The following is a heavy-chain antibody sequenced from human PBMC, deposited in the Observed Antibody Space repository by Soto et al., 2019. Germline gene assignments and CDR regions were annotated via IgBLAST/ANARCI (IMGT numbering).Heavy chain of an antibody. Sequence: GASVKVSCKASGYTFTGYYMHWVRQAPGQGLEWMGWINPNSGGTNYAQKFQGWVTMTRDTSNSTAYMELSRLRSDDTAVYYCARDGYYDILTGYTPLYYMDVWGKGTTVTVSS. CDR2: INPNSGGT. V-gene: IGHV1-2*04. CDR1: GYTFTGYY. J-gene: IGHJ6*03. D-gene: IGHD3-9*01. CDR3: ARDGYYDILTGYTPLYYMDV.